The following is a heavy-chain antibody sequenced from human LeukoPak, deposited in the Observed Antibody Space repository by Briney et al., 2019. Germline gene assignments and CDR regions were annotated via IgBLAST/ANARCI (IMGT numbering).Heavy chain of an antibody. CDR3: ARYCSSTSCPFDY. CDR2: INQGGSDK. J-gene: IGHJ4*02. D-gene: IGHD2-2*01. CDR1: GFTFSSYW. Sequence: GGSLRLSCAASGFTFSSYWMSWVRQAPGKGPEWVANINQGGSDKYYVDSVKGRFTISRDNAKNSLYLQMNSLRAEDTAVYYCARYCSSTSCPFDYWGQGTLVTVSS. V-gene: IGHV3-7*01.